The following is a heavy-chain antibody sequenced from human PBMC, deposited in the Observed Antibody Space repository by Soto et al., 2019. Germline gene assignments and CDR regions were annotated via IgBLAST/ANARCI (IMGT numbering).Heavy chain of an antibody. CDR3: AREAGYYGSGSYFLMSAYFDY. J-gene: IGHJ4*02. Sequence: QVQLVQSGAEVKKPGASVKVSRKASGYTFTSYGISWVRQAPGQGLEWMGWISAYNGNTNYAQKLQGRVTMTTDTSTSTAYMELRSLRSDDTAVYYCAREAGYYGSGSYFLMSAYFDYWGQGTLVTVSS. D-gene: IGHD3-10*01. CDR1: GYTFTSYG. V-gene: IGHV1-18*01. CDR2: ISAYNGNT.